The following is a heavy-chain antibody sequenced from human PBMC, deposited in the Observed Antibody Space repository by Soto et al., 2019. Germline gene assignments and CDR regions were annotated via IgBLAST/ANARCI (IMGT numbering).Heavy chain of an antibody. CDR2: IIPILGIA. J-gene: IGHJ5*02. Sequence: QVQLVQSGAEVKKPGSSVKVSCKASGGTFSSYTISWVRQAPGQGLEWMGRIIPILGIANYAQKFQGRVTITADKSTSTAYMELSSLRSEDTAVYYCAGRSHRSGSRNWFDPWGQGTLVTVSS. CDR1: GGTFSSYT. V-gene: IGHV1-69*02. D-gene: IGHD3-10*01. CDR3: AGRSHRSGSRNWFDP.